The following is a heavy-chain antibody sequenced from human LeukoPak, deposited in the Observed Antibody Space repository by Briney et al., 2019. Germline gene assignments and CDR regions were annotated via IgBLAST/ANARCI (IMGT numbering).Heavy chain of an antibody. CDR3: ARDRLLWVGELPEMGY. CDR2: ISNSEVSSIAESGDGT. J-gene: IGHJ4*02. V-gene: IGHV3-23*01. CDR1: GFTLENYA. D-gene: IGHD3-10*01. Sequence: GGSLRLSCGASGFTLENYAINWVRQAPGKGLEWVSAISNSEVSSIAESGDGTYHADSVKGRFTISRDSSKNTVSLQMNSLRAEDTAIYFCARDRLLWVGELPEMGYWGQGTLVTVSS.